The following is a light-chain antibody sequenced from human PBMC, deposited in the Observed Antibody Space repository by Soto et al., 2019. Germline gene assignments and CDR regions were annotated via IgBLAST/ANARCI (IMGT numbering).Light chain of an antibody. CDR2: DVT. CDR1: SSDVGGYDY. V-gene: IGLV2-14*01. CDR3: SSYTSNSTYV. Sequence: QSALTQPASVSGSPGQSVTISCTGTSSDVGGYDYVSWYQHHPGKAPKLVIYDVTYRPSGVSDRFSGSKSANTASLTISGLQAEDEADYYCSSYTSNSTYVFGTGTKVTVL. J-gene: IGLJ1*01.